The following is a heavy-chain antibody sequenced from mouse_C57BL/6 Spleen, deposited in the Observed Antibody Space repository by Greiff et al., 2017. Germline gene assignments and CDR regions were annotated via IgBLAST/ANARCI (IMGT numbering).Heavy chain of an antibody. CDR1: GYTFTSYW. CDR3: ARRGSSYPYYFDY. D-gene: IGHD1-1*01. Sequence: QVHVKQPGAELVKPGASVKMSCKASGYTFTSYWITWVKQRPGQGLEWIGDIYPGSGSTNYNEKFKSKATLTVDTSSSTAYMQLSSLTSEDSAVYYCARRGSSYPYYFDYWGQGTTLTVSS. CDR2: IYPGSGST. V-gene: IGHV1-55*01. J-gene: IGHJ2*01.